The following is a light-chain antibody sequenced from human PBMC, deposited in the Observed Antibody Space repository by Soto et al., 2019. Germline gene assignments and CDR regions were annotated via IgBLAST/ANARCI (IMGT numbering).Light chain of an antibody. CDR1: QSISSSF. Sequence: EIVLTQSPGTLSLSPGESATLSCRASQSISSSFFAWYQHKPGQAPRLLIYGTSNRATGIPDRFSGSGSGTDFTLTISRLEPEDFAVYYCQQYGSSPFTFGPGTKWISN. CDR3: QQYGSSPFT. J-gene: IGKJ3*01. V-gene: IGKV3-20*01. CDR2: GTS.